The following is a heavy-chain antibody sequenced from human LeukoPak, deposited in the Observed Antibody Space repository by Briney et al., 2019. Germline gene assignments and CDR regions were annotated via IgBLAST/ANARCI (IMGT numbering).Heavy chain of an antibody. Sequence: ASVKVSCKASGYTFTSYGISWVRQAPGQGLEWMGRISAYNGNTNYAQKLQGRVTMTTDTSTSTAYMELRSLRSDDTAVYYCARDTLTYSSSWYRQWGQGTLVTVSS. CDR2: ISAYNGNT. J-gene: IGHJ4*02. D-gene: IGHD6-13*01. V-gene: IGHV1-18*01. CDR3: ARDTLTYSSSWYRQ. CDR1: GYTFTSYG.